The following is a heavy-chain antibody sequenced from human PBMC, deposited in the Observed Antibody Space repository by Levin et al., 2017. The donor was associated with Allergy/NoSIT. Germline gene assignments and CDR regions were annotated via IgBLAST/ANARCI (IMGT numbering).Heavy chain of an antibody. CDR2: IGPYNSDT. V-gene: IGHV5-51*01. CDR3: VRLESSAYCYVFP. Sequence: GGSLRLSCKASGYTFIDYWIGWVRQMPGKGLEWMGIIGPYNSDTRYSPSFEGQVTISVDKSISTAYLQWTSLKASDIAMYYCVRLESSAYCYVFPWGQGTLVAVSS. CDR1: GYTFIDYW. J-gene: IGHJ5*02. D-gene: IGHD3-22*01.